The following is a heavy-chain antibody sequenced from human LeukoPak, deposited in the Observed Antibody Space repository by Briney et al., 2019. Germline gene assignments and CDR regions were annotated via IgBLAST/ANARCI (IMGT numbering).Heavy chain of an antibody. Sequence: SVKVSCKASGGTFSSYAISWVRQAPGQGLEWMGGIIPIFGTANCAQKFQGRVTITTDESTSTAYMELSSLRSEDTAVYYCARGCSGGSCPLDYWGQGTLVTVSS. CDR2: IIPIFGTA. J-gene: IGHJ4*02. CDR3: ARGCSGGSCPLDY. D-gene: IGHD2-15*01. CDR1: GGTFSSYA. V-gene: IGHV1-69*05.